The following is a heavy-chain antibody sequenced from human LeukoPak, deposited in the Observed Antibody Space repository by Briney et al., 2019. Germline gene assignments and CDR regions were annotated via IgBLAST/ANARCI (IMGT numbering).Heavy chain of an antibody. J-gene: IGHJ3*02. CDR3: ASRAYSGDERAAFDI. CDR2: INPSGDTT. CDR1: GYTFTSYY. V-gene: IGHV1-46*01. Sequence: ASVTVSCKASGYTFTSYYIHWVRQAPGQGLEWMGIINPSGDTTSYTQKFQGRVTMSRDTSTSTVYMELSSLRSDDTAVYYCASRAYSGDERAAFDIWGQGTMVTVSS. D-gene: IGHD2-21*01.